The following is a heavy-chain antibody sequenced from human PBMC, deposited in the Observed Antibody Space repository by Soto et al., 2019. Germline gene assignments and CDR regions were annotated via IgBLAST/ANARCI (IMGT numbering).Heavy chain of an antibody. CDR2: ISGSGGST. J-gene: IGHJ4*02. CDR1: GFTFSSYA. D-gene: IGHD1-26*01. V-gene: IGHV3-23*01. Sequence: EVQLLESGGGLVQPGGSLRLSCAASGFTFSSYAMSWVLQAPGRGLEWVSVISGSGGSTYYADSVKGRFTISRDNSKNTLYLQMNSLRAEDTAVYYCAKRGSGSQFDYWGQGTLVTVSS. CDR3: AKRGSGSQFDY.